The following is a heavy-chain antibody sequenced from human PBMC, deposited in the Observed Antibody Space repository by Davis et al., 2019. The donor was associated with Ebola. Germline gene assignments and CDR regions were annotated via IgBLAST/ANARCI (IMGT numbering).Heavy chain of an antibody. CDR2: ISYDGSNK. CDR3: AKDRAYCGGDCYQALFYYYYGMDV. D-gene: IGHD2-21*02. J-gene: IGHJ6*04. Sequence: PGGSLRLSCAASGFTFSSYGMHWVRQAPGKGLEWVAVISYDGSNKYYADSVKGRFTISRDNSKNTLYLQMNSLRAEDTAVYYCAKDRAYCGGDCYQALFYYYYGMDVWGKGTTVTVSS. V-gene: IGHV3-30*18. CDR1: GFTFSSYG.